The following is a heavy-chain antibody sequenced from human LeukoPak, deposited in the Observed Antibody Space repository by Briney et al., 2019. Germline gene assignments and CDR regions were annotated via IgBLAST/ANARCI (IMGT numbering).Heavy chain of an antibody. Sequence: SETLSLTCTVSGGSISSYYWSWIRQPPGKGLEWIGYIYYSGSTNYNPSLKSRVTISVDTSKNQFSLKLSSVTAADTAVYYCARELYGDYVYWFDPSGQGTLVTVSS. CDR1: GGSISSYY. CDR2: IYYSGST. CDR3: ARELYGDYVYWFDP. J-gene: IGHJ5*02. V-gene: IGHV4-59*01. D-gene: IGHD4-17*01.